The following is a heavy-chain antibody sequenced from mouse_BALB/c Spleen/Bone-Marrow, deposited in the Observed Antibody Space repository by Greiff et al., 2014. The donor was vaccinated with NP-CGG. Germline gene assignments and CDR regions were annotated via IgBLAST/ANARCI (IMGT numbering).Heavy chain of an antibody. D-gene: IGHD1-1*01. CDR2: IYPSDSYT. Sequence: VQLQESGAELVRPGASVKLSCKASGYTFTSYWINWVKQRPGQGLEWIGNIYPSDSYTNYNQKFKDKATLTVDKPSSTAYMQLSSPTSEDSAVYYCTRSYGSSYEYYFDYWGQGTTLTVSS. J-gene: IGHJ2*01. V-gene: IGHV1-69*02. CDR1: GYTFTSYW. CDR3: TRSYGSSYEYYFDY.